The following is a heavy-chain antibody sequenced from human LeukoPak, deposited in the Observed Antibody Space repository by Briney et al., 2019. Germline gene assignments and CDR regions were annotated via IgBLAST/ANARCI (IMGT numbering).Heavy chain of an antibody. Sequence: GGSLRLSCAASGFTFSSYAMHWVRQAPGKGLEWVAFIRYDGSDQYYADSVKGRFTISRDNFKNTLYLQMNSLRVEDTAVYYCAREPSGVLGLDYWGQGTLVTVSS. V-gene: IGHV3-30*02. J-gene: IGHJ4*02. CDR1: GFTFSSYA. D-gene: IGHD3-10*01. CDR3: AREPSGVLGLDY. CDR2: IRYDGSDQ.